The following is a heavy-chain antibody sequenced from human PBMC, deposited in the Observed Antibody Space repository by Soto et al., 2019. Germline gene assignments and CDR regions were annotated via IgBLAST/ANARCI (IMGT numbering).Heavy chain of an antibody. CDR3: ARDNGMAGSFDP. J-gene: IGHJ5*02. Sequence: EVQLVESGGGLVKRGGSLRLSCTASGFTFSTYSMNWVRQAPGKGLEWISYITSSSTTIFYADSVKGRFTISRDNAKNSLYLQRSSLRDEDTAVYYCARDNGMAGSFDPWGQGTLVTVSS. D-gene: IGHD2-8*01. CDR2: ITSSSTTI. V-gene: IGHV3-48*02. CDR1: GFTFSTYS.